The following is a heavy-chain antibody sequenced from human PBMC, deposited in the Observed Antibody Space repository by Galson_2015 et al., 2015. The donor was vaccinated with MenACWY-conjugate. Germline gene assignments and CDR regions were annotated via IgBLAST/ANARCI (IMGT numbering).Heavy chain of an antibody. Sequence: SLRLSCAASGFTFSSYAMHWVRQAPGKGLEYVSAISSNGGSTYYADSVKGRFTISRDNSKNTLYLQMSSLRAEDTAVYYCAADRRQVRRGWLPYWGQGTLVTVSS. V-gene: IGHV3-64D*06. CDR2: ISSNGGST. J-gene: IGHJ4*02. D-gene: IGHD5-18*01. CDR3: AADRRQVRRGWLPY. CDR1: GFTFSSYA.